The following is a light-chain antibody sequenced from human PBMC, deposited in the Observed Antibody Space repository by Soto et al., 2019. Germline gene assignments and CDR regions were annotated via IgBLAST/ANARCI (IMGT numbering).Light chain of an antibody. CDR3: QQRGKWPST. CDR1: QSVDRY. Sequence: EVVLTQSPDTLSLSPGETATLSCRASQSVDRYVDWYHQKVGQAPRLLIYDAYTRATGVGARFTGSGSATDFSLTITSLQPEDFGVDYCQQRGKWPSTFGPGTKVEMK. V-gene: IGKV3-11*01. CDR2: DAY. J-gene: IGKJ2*02.